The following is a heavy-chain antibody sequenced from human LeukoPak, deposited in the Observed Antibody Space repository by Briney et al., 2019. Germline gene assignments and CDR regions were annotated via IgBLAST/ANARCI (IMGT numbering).Heavy chain of an antibody. CDR1: GGSISSYY. V-gene: IGHV4-59*01. J-gene: IGHJ6*02. Sequence: SETLSLTCTVSGGSISSYYWSWIRQPPGKGLEWIGYIYYSGNTNYNPSLKSRVSISVDTSKNQFSVKLTSVTAADTAVYYCARTGKNWETGYGMDVWGQGTTVTVSS. CDR2: IYYSGNT. CDR3: ARTGKNWETGYGMDV. D-gene: IGHD7-27*01.